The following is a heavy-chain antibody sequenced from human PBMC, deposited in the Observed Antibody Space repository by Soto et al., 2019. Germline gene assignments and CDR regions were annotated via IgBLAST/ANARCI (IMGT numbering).Heavy chain of an antibody. CDR3: TRAYDSRPLDD. J-gene: IGHJ4*02. V-gene: IGHV3-49*04. D-gene: IGHD3-22*01. Sequence: GCLRLSSTASAFNFADYYINWVRQVPGKGLEWVGFIRAKAHGGTTDYAASVKGRFTISRDDSKSIAYLQMNSLKTEDTALYCCTRAYDSRPLDDWGQGTRVTVSS. CDR1: AFNFADYY. CDR2: IRAKAHGGTT.